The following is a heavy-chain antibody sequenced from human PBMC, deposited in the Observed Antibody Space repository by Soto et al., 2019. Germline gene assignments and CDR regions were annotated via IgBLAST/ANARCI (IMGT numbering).Heavy chain of an antibody. CDR2: IIPIFGTA. CDR3: ARDLTGAANRYYYYGMDV. D-gene: IGHD3-10*01. J-gene: IGHJ6*02. V-gene: IGHV1-69*13. CDR1: GGTFSSYA. Sequence: SVKVSCKASGGTFSSYAISWVRQAPGQGLEWMGGIIPIFGTANYAQKFQGRVTITADESTSTAYMELSSLRSEDTAVYYCARDLTGAANRYYYYGMDVWGQGTTVTVSS.